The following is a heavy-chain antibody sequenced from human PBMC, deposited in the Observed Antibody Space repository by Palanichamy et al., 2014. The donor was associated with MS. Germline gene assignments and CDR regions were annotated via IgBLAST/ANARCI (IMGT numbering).Heavy chain of an antibody. CDR2: INSDGSNT. Sequence: EVQLVESGGGLVQPGGSRETLLCSLWIHLQSLLDALGPPSSGKGLAWVSRINSDGSNTNYADSVKARFTISRDNAKNTLYLQMNSLRVEDTAVYYCARGVGGTDDNWGQGTLVAVSS. CDR3: ARGVGGTDDN. D-gene: IGHD1-1*01. J-gene: IGHJ4*02. CDR1: IHLQSLL. V-gene: IGHV3-74*01.